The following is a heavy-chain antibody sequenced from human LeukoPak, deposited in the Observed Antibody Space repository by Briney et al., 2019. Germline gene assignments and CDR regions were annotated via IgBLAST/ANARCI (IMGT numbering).Heavy chain of an antibody. Sequence: ASVKVSCKASGGTFSSYAISWVRQAPGQGLEWMGRIIPILGIANYAQKFQGRVTITANKSTSTAYMELSSLRSEDTAVYYCAREYCSGGSCSDYWGQGTLVTVSS. CDR1: GGTFSSYA. CDR3: AREYCSGGSCSDY. CDR2: IIPILGIA. V-gene: IGHV1-69*04. D-gene: IGHD2-15*01. J-gene: IGHJ4*02.